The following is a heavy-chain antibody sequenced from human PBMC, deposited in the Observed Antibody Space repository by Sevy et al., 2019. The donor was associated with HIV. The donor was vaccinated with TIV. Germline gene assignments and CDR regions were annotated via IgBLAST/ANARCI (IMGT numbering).Heavy chain of an antibody. D-gene: IGHD3-22*01. V-gene: IGHV4-61*01. CDR3: ARLDSSAIYYYYYGMDV. CDR1: GGSVSSGSYY. J-gene: IGHJ6*02. CDR2: IYYSGST. Sequence: SETLSLTCTVSGGSVSSGSYYWSWIRQPPGKGLEWIGYIYYSGSTNYNPSLKGRVTISVDTSKNQFSLKLSSVTAADTAVYYCARLDSSAIYYYYYGMDVWGQGTTVTVSS.